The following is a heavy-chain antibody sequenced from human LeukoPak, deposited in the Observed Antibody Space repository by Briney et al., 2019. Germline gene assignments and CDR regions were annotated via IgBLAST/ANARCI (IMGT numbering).Heavy chain of an antibody. CDR3: AAGVYSGSYSSYYYYYGMDV. V-gene: IGHV1-58*02. D-gene: IGHD1-26*01. J-gene: IGHJ6*02. Sequence: ASVKVSCKASGGTFSSYAISWVRQAPGQGLEWIGWIVVGSGNTNYAQKFQERVTITRDMSTSTAYMELSSLRSEDTAVYYCAAGVYSGSYSSYYYYYGMDVWGQGTTVTVSS. CDR2: IVVGSGNT. CDR1: GGTFSSYA.